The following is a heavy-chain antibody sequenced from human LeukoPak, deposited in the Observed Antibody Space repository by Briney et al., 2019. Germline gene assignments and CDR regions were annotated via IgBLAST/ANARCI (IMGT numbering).Heavy chain of an antibody. D-gene: IGHD2-21*02. CDR1: GFTFSSYW. J-gene: IGHJ4*02. V-gene: IGHV3-7*03. Sequence: GGSLRLSCAASGFTFSSYWVNWARQAPGKGLEWVASINHNGNVNYYVDSVKGRFTISRDNAKNSLYLQMNSLRAEDTAVYYCARARVVTKLIDYWGQGTLVIVSS. CDR2: INHNGNVN. CDR3: ARARVVTKLIDY.